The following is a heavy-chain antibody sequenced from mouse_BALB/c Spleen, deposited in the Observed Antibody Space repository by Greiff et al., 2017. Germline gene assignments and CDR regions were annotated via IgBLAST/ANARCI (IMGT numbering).Heavy chain of an antibody. CDR1: GYTFTSYW. CDR2: INPSTGYT. D-gene: IGHD4-1*01. V-gene: IGHV1-7*01. Sequence: LQESGAELAKPGASVKMSCKASGYTFTSYWMHWVKQRPGQGLEWIGYINPSTGYTEYNQKFKDKATLTADKSSSTAYMQLSSLTSEDSAVYYCARGDWDGNYAMDYWGQGTSVTVSS. J-gene: IGHJ4*01. CDR3: ARGDWDGNYAMDY.